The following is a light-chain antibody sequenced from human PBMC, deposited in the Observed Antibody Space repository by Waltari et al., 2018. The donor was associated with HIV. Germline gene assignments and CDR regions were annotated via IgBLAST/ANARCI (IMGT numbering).Light chain of an antibody. J-gene: IGKJ3*01. CDR2: AAS. Sequence: DIQMTQSPSSLSASVGDRVTITCRASQGIRNYLAWYQQKPGKIPKLLIYAASTLQSGVPSRFSGSGSGTDFTLTISSLQPEDVATYYCQKYNDAPLHFGPGTKVDIK. V-gene: IGKV1-27*01. CDR1: QGIRNY. CDR3: QKYNDAPLH.